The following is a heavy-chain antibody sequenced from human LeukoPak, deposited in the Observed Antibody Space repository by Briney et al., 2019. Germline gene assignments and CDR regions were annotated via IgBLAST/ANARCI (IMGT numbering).Heavy chain of an antibody. V-gene: IGHV3-53*01. D-gene: IGHD6-13*01. CDR3: ASYSSLDY. J-gene: IGHJ4*02. CDR1: GFTVSSNY. Sequence: PGESLRHSCSASGFTVSSNYMIWVRPAPGKGLELVSLIYSGGSTYYAASVKSRFTISRDNSKNTLYLQMNSLRAEDPAVYYCASYSSLDYWGQGTLVTVSS. CDR2: IYSGGST.